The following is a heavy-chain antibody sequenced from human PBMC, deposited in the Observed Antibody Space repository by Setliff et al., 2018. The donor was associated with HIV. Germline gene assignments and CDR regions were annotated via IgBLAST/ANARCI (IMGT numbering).Heavy chain of an antibody. Sequence: SETLSLTCAVYGGSFTSYYWTWIRQAPGKDLEWIGEINHNGGTNYNPSLKSRVTISVDRSRNQFFLRLTSVTAADTAVYYCARGSYRGSDFFVRYFDFWGQGSLVTVSS. CDR3: ARGSYRGSDFFVRYFDF. CDR1: GGSFTSYY. D-gene: IGHD3-10*01. J-gene: IGHJ4*02. V-gene: IGHV4-34*01. CDR2: INHNGGT.